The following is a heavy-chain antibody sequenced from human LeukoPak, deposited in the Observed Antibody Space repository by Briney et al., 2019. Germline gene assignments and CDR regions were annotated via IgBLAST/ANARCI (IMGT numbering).Heavy chain of an antibody. CDR3: ASSHRLLPALDY. CDR2: IYYSGST. D-gene: IGHD4/OR15-4a*01. Sequence: SETLSLTCTVSGGSISSYYWSWIRQPPGKGLEWIGYIYYSGSTNYNPSLKSRVTISVDTSKNQFSLKLSSVTAADTAVYYCASSHRLLPALDYWGQGTLVTVSS. J-gene: IGHJ4*02. CDR1: GGSISSYY. V-gene: IGHV4-59*01.